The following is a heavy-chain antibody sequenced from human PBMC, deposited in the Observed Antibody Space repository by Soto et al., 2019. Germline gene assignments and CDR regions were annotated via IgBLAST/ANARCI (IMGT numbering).Heavy chain of an antibody. Sequence: QVQLVQSGAEVKKPGASVKVSCKASGYTFTSYGISWVRQAPGQGLEWLGWISAYNGNTNYARNRQGRYTGTADTSTTTAYMELRSLRPDDTAVYYCARDRGIVIVGGTIPDYWGQGTLVTVSS. V-gene: IGHV1-18*01. CDR1: GYTFTSYG. D-gene: IGHD1-26*01. J-gene: IGHJ4*02. CDR2: ISAYNGNT. CDR3: ARDRGIVIVGGTIPDY.